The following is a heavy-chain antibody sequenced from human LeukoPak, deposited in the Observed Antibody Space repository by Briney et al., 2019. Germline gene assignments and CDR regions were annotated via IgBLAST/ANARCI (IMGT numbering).Heavy chain of an antibody. V-gene: IGHV3-21*01. D-gene: IGHD6-19*01. CDR3: ANSGAVYFDY. CDR1: EFTFSSSY. CDR2: ISSSSNYI. Sequence: PGGSLRLSCAASEFTFSSSYMNWVRQAPGKGLEWVSSISSSSNYIYYADSVKGRFTISRDNAKNSLYLQVNSLRAEDTAVYYCANSGAVYFDYGAKGTLVTVSS. J-gene: IGHJ4*02.